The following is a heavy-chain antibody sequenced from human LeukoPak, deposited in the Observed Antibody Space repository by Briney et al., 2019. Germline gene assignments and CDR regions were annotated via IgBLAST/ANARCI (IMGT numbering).Heavy chain of an antibody. D-gene: IGHD6-13*01. CDR2: ISGSGGST. J-gene: IGHJ4*02. V-gene: IGHV3-23*01. Sequence: GRSLRLSCAASGFTFSSYAMSWVRQAPGKGLEWVSAISGSGGSTYYADSVKGRFTISRDNSKNTLYLQMNSLRAEDTAVYYCAKDLGYSSSPGYFDYWGQGTLVTVSS. CDR3: AKDLGYSSSPGYFDY. CDR1: GFTFSSYA.